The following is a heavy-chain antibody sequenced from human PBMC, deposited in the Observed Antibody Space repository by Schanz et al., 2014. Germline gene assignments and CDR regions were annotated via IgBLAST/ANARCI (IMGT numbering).Heavy chain of an antibody. V-gene: IGHV4-59*01. Sequence: QVQLQGSGPGLVKPSETLSLICTVSGGSISNDYWNWIRQPPGKGLEWIGYIHYSGSTKSVASLQSRVTISVDTSKNQFSLKLTSVTAADTAVYYCAREDVAGYFDYWGQGTLVTVSS. CDR3: AREDVAGYFDY. J-gene: IGHJ4*02. CDR1: GGSISNDY. CDR2: IHYSGST. D-gene: IGHD6-19*01.